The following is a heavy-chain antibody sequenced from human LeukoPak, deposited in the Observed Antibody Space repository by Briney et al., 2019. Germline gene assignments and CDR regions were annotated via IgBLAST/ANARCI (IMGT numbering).Heavy chain of an antibody. CDR1: GFTFSSYG. D-gene: IGHD1-26*01. Sequence: GGTLRLSCAASGFTFSSYGMSWVRQAPGKGLEWVSAISGSGGSTYYADSVKGRFTISRDNARNSLYVQMNSLRAEDTAVYYCARDPYSGSYSAYYYYYMDVWGKGTTVTVSS. J-gene: IGHJ6*03. CDR2: ISGSGGST. CDR3: ARDPYSGSYSAYYYYYMDV. V-gene: IGHV3-23*01.